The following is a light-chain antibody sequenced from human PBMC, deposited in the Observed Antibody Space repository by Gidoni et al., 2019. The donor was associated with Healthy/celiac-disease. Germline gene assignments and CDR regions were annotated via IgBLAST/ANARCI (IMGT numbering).Light chain of an antibody. Sequence: IRMTQPPSSFSASTGDRVTITCRASQGISSYLACYQQKPGKAPKLLIYAASTLQRVVPSRFGGSGSGTDFTLTISCLQSEDFATYYYQQYYSYPFTFGPGTKVDIK. J-gene: IGKJ3*01. CDR2: AAS. CDR3: QQYYSYPFT. CDR1: QGISSY. V-gene: IGKV1-8*01.